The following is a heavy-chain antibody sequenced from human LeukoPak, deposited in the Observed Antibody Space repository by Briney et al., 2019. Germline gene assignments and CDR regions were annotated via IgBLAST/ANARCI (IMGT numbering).Heavy chain of an antibody. CDR3: ARSPYDFWSGYYSFDY. D-gene: IGHD3-3*01. J-gene: IGHJ4*02. V-gene: IGHV4-34*01. Sequence: PSETLSLTCAVYGGSFSGYYWSWIRQPPGKGLEWIGEINHSGSTNYNPSLKSRVTISVDTSKNQFSLKLSSVTAADTAVYYCARSPYDFWSGYYSFDYWGQGTLVTVSS. CDR2: INHSGST. CDR1: GGSFSGYY.